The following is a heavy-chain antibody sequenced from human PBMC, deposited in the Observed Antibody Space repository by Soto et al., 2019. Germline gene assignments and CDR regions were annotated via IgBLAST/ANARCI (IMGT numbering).Heavy chain of an antibody. Sequence: QVQLVQSGAEVKKPGASVKVSCKASGYTFTSYGISWVRQAPGQGLEWMGWISTYNGNTKYAQKLQGRVTTPTDTSTSTAYMELRSLRSDDTAVYYCARDLGGSYYAPVDYWGQGTLVTVSS. D-gene: IGHD1-26*01. J-gene: IGHJ4*02. CDR2: ISTYNGNT. CDR1: GYTFTSYG. V-gene: IGHV1-18*01. CDR3: ARDLGGSYYAPVDY.